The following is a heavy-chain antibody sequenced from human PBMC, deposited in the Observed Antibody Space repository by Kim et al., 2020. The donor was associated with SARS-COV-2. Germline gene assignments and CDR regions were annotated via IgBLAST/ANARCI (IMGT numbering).Heavy chain of an antibody. CDR2: ISSATTYI. CDR1: GFTFGYHT. D-gene: IGHD3-22*01. V-gene: IGHV3-21*01. J-gene: IGHJ3*02. CDR3: ARANVVPANYYDNGGAFD. Sequence: LSLTCAASGFTFGYHTMNWVRQAPGRRLEWVSSISSATTYIYYADSVKGRFTTSRDNATNSVYLQMHSLRAADTAVHYCARANVVPANYYDNGGAFD.